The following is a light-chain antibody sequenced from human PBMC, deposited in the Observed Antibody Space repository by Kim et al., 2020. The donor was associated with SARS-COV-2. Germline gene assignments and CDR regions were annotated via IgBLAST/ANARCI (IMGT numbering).Light chain of an antibody. Sequence: GEKDSMACRDSQRVGTELGWEQVRTGRATRHVMCGESTKATGSPARCSGSGSGTDFTLTSSRVEPEDCAVYVCQQRLWPPLTFGGGNKVDIK. CDR2: GES. V-gene: IGKV3-11*01. CDR1: QRVGTE. J-gene: IGKJ4*01. CDR3: QQRLWPPLT.